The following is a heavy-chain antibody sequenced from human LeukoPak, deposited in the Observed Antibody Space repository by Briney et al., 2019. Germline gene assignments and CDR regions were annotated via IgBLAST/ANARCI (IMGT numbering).Heavy chain of an antibody. Sequence: PGGSLRLSCAASGFTFSSYAMSWVRQAPGKGLEWVSIIYSGGSTHYADSVKGRFTISRDNSKNTLYPQMNSLRAEDTAVYYCARESASRGFFDPWGQGTLVTVSS. CDR1: GFTFSSYA. J-gene: IGHJ5*02. V-gene: IGHV3-53*01. CDR3: ARESASRGFFDP. CDR2: IYSGGST. D-gene: IGHD2-2*01.